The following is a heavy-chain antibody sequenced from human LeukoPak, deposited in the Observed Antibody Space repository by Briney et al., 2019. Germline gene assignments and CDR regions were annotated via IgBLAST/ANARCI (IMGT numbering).Heavy chain of an antibody. V-gene: IGHV4-34*01. J-gene: IGHJ4*02. CDR3: ARHRYGSDTSCFGF. CDR1: GGSFRGYF. D-gene: IGHD2-2*01. Sequence: SETLSLTCAVYGGSFRGYFWSWIRQPPGKGLEWIGEINHSGSTNYNPSLKSRVTISVDTSKNQFSLKLSSVTAADTAVYYCARHRYGSDTSCFGFWGQGTLVTVSS. CDR2: INHSGST.